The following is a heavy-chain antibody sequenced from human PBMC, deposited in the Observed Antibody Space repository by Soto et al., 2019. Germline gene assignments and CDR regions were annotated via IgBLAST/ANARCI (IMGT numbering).Heavy chain of an antibody. CDR1: GFTFSSYA. J-gene: IGHJ5*02. Sequence: QVQLVESGGGVVQPGRSLRLSCAASGFTFSSYAMHWVRQAPGKGLEWVAVISYDGSNKYYADSVKGRFTISRDNSKNTLYLQMNSLRAEDTAVYYCARDVYYYDSSGYYNWFDPWGQGTLVTVSS. V-gene: IGHV3-30-3*01. D-gene: IGHD3-22*01. CDR3: ARDVYYYDSSGYYNWFDP. CDR2: ISYDGSNK.